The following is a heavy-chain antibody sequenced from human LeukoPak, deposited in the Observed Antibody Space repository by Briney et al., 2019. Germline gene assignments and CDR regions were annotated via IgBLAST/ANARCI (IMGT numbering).Heavy chain of an antibody. Sequence: GGSLRLSCSASGFTFSSNAMHWVRQAPGKGLECVSAISSNGGSTYYADSVKGRSTISRDNSKNTLYLEMNSLRAEDTAVYYCGRRGSSGWYDYWGQGTLVTVSS. J-gene: IGHJ4*02. CDR1: GFTFSSNA. D-gene: IGHD6-19*01. V-gene: IGHV3-64*04. CDR3: GRRGSSGWYDY. CDR2: ISSNGGST.